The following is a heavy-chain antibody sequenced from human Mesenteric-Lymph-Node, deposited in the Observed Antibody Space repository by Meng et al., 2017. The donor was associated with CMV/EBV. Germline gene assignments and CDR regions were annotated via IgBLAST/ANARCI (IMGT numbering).Heavy chain of an antibody. V-gene: IGHV3-21*01. D-gene: IGHD3-16*01. CDR2: ITSSSSHI. CDR3: AELRSSVFDI. Sequence: GESLKISCGSSGFTFSSYGMNWVRQAPGKGLEWVSSITSSSSHIYYADSVRGRFTISRDNAENSLYLQMNSLRAEDTAVYYCAELRSSVFDIWGQGTMVTVSS. CDR1: GFTFSSYG. J-gene: IGHJ3*02.